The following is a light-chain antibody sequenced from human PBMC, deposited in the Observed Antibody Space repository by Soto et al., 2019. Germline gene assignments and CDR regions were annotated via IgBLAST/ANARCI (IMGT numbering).Light chain of an antibody. CDR3: QQYGSSPHT. CDR1: QSVSSSY. CDR2: GAS. J-gene: IGKJ3*01. Sequence: EIVLTQSPGTLSLSPGERSTLSCISSQSVSSSYLAWYQQKPGQAPRLLIYGASSRATGIPDRFSGSGSGTDFTLTISRLEPEDFAVYYCQQYGSSPHTFGPGTKVHIK. V-gene: IGKV3-20*01.